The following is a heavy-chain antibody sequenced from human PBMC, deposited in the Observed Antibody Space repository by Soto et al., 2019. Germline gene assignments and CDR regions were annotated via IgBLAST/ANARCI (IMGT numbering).Heavy chain of an antibody. CDR1: GFTFNNYA. CDR3: VRDASPSGEAFLDV. Sequence: GGSLRLSCAASGFTFNNYALHWVRQAPGKGLEWVTVISYDGSYIYYADSVKGRFTGSRNNSKNTGYLQMNSLRTDDTAVYYCVRDASPSGEAFLDVWGQGTTVTVSS. CDR2: ISYDGSYI. V-gene: IGHV3-30*04. D-gene: IGHD7-27*01. J-gene: IGHJ6*02.